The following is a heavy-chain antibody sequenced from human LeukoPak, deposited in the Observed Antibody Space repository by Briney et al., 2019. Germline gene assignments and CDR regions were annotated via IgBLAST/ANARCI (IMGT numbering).Heavy chain of an antibody. D-gene: IGHD6-19*01. V-gene: IGHV3-7*01. CDR3: AREGSGVAGHFDY. Sequence: GGSLRLSCAASGFTFSSYWMSWVRQTPQKGLEWVANIKEDGSEKYYVDSVKGRFTISRENTKNSLYLQMNSLRAEDTAVYYCAREGSGVAGHFDYWGQGTLVTVSS. CDR1: GFTFSSYW. J-gene: IGHJ4*02. CDR2: IKEDGSEK.